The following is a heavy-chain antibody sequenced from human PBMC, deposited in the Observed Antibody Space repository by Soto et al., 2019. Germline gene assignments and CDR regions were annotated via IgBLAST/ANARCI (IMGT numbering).Heavy chain of an antibody. J-gene: IGHJ5*02. CDR1: GGCISSGGYS. D-gene: IGHD6-19*01. Sequence: KTXASLSLTCAVSGGCISSGGYSWSWIRQPPGKGLEWIGYIYHSGSTYYNPSLKSRVTISVDRSKNQFSLKLSSVTAADTAVYYCARPRHTSGWYFWFDPCGQRTLVTVSS. V-gene: IGHV4-30-2*01. CDR2: IYHSGST. CDR3: ARPRHTSGWYFWFDP.